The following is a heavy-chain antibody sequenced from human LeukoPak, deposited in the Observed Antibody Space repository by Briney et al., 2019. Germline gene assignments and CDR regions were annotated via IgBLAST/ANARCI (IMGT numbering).Heavy chain of an antibody. V-gene: IGHV3-7*01. CDR1: GFTFSNDW. CDR2: INQDESKK. CDR3: ARDHAYRADY. Sequence: GGSLRLSCAASGFTFSNDWMCWVRQAPGKGLEWVANINQDESKKYYADSVKGRFTISRDNAQNSLYLQMSSLTAEDTAIYYCARDHAYRADYWGQGTLVTVSS. J-gene: IGHJ4*02. D-gene: IGHD2-2*01.